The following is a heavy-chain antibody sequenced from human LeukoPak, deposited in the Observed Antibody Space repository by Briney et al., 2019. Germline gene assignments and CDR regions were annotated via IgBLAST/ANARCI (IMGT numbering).Heavy chain of an antibody. CDR2: TYYRGST. V-gene: IGHV4-39*01. CDR3: ASAGSYWVDY. Sequence: SETLSLTCTVSGGSIRSGTYYWGWIRQPPGKGLEWIGSTYYRGSTYYNPSLESRVTISVDTSKNQFSLKLSSVTAADMAVYYCASAGSYWVDYWGQGTLVTVSS. J-gene: IGHJ4*02. D-gene: IGHD3-10*01. CDR1: GGSIRSGTYY.